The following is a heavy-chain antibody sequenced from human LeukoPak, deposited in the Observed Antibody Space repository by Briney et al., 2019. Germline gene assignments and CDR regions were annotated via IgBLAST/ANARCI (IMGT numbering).Heavy chain of an antibody. D-gene: IGHD3-22*01. J-gene: IGHJ4*02. CDR1: GGSISSASNC. Sequence: PSQTLSLTCTVSGGSISSASNCWSWIRQPAGKGPEWIGRIYISGSTNYNPSLKSRVTISVDTSKNQFSLKLSSVTAADTAVYYCARESSGYPYYFDSWGQGTLVTLSS. V-gene: IGHV4-61*02. CDR2: IYISGST. CDR3: ARESSGYPYYFDS.